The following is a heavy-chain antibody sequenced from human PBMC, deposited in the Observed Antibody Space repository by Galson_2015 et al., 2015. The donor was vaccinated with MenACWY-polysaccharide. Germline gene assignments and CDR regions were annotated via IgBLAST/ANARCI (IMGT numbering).Heavy chain of an antibody. J-gene: IGHJ4*01. CDR3: ARGGPGVYPNRKYYLDF. V-gene: IGHV3-30-3*01. CDR2: ISYDGSNE. CDR1: QFTFSSYP. Sequence: SLRLSCAASQFTFSSYPMHWVRQAPGKGLEWAAFISYDGSNEYYANSVKGRFTISRDNSKKTLYLQMNSLRAEDSAIYYCARGGPGVYPNRKYYLDFWGQGALVTVPS. D-gene: IGHD5/OR15-5a*01.